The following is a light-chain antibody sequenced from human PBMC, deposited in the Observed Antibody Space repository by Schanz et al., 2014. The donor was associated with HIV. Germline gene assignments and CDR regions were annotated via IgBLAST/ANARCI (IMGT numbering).Light chain of an antibody. CDR2: AAS. CDR3: QQAHSFPPVT. V-gene: IGKV1-12*01. Sequence: DIQLTQSPSSLSASVGDRVTITCRASQGMSNDLAWYQQKPGKVPKLLIYAASSLQSGVPLRFSGSGSGTDFTLTISSLQPEDFATYYCQQAHSFPPVTFGGGTKVEIK. J-gene: IGKJ4*01. CDR1: QGMSND.